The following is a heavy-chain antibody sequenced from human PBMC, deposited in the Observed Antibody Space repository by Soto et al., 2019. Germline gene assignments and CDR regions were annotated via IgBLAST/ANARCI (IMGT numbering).Heavy chain of an antibody. CDR2: ISPKSGGT. CDR1: GCTFTNYY. J-gene: IGHJ4*02. V-gene: IGHV1-2*02. D-gene: IGHD2-21*02. CDR3: ARPPGYISDWHYFDL. Sequence: ASVKVSCKASGCTFTNYYMHWVRQPPGQGVEWMGRISPKSGGTNYAQKFQGRVSMTWDTSLKTAYMELSSLISEDTAVYYCARPPGYISDWHYFDLWGQGTLVTVSS.